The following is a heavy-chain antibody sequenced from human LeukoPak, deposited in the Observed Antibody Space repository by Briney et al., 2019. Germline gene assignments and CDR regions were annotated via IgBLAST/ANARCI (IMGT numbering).Heavy chain of an antibody. Sequence: ASVKVSCKASGYTFTSYGISWVRQAPGQGLEWMGWISAYNGNTNYAQKLQGRVTMTTDTSTSTAYMELRSLRSDDTAVYYCARACSSTSCYGTDAFDIRGQGTMVTVSS. CDR2: ISAYNGNT. J-gene: IGHJ3*02. D-gene: IGHD2-2*01. V-gene: IGHV1-18*01. CDR1: GYTFTSYG. CDR3: ARACSSTSCYGTDAFDI.